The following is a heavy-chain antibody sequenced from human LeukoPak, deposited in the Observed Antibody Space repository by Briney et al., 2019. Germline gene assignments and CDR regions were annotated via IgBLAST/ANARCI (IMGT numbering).Heavy chain of an antibody. CDR2: IYSGGST. CDR1: GFTVSSNY. D-gene: IGHD1-26*01. Sequence: GGSLRLSCAASGFTVSSNYMSWVRQAPGKGLEWVSVIYSGGSTYYADSVKGRFTISRDNSKNTLYLQMNSLRAEDTAVYYCAKDPGGSYHAYYYYGMDVWGQGTTVTVSS. J-gene: IGHJ6*02. CDR3: AKDPGGSYHAYYYYGMDV. V-gene: IGHV3-53*01.